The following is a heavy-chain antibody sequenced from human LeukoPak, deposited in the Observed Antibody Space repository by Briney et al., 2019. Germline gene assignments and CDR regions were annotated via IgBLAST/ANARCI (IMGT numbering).Heavy chain of an antibody. CDR2: IFYNGRT. D-gene: IGHD3-3*01. CDR3: ARHDFWSGFDY. J-gene: IGHJ4*02. V-gene: IGHV4-59*08. Sequence: SETLSLTCTVSGRSIDNYYWGWIRQSPGKGLEYIAYIFYNGRTNYNLSLKSRVTISVDTSKIQFSLKLNYVTAADTAVYYCARHDFWSGFDYWGQGALVTVSS. CDR1: GRSIDNYY.